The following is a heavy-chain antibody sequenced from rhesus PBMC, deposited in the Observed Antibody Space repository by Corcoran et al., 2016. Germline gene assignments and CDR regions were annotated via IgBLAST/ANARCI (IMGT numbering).Heavy chain of an antibody. V-gene: IGHV4-106*01. D-gene: IGHD4-23*01. J-gene: IGHJ4*01. CDR3: ASGPTVISFDY. CDR1: GASISSYW. CDR2: IYGGCGGT. Sequence: QVQLQESGPGLVKPSETLSLTCAVSGASISSYWWSWSRQSPGKGREWIGYIYGGCGGTNYNPSLRNRVTISIDTSKIQCSLKLSSVTAADTAVYYCASGPTVISFDYWGQGVLVT.